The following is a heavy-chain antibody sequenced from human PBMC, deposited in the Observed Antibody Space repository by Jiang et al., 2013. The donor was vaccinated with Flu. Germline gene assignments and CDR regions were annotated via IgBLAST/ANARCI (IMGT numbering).Heavy chain of an antibody. CDR3: AKYSGYDSPFDY. Sequence: FSSYAISWVRQAPGQGLEWMGGIIPIFGTANYAQKFQGRVTITADESTSTAYMELSSLRSEDTAVYYCAKYSGYDSPFDYWGQGTLVTVSS. CDR2: IIPIFGTA. V-gene: IGHV1-69*01. D-gene: IGHD5-12*01. CDR1: FSSYA. J-gene: IGHJ4*02.